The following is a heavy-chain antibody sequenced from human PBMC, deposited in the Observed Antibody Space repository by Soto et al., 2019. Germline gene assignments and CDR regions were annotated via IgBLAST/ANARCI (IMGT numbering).Heavy chain of an antibody. CDR2: IYYSEST. J-gene: IGHJ3*02. CDR1: VGSTSSCDYY. V-gene: IGHV4-30-4*01. Sequence: SEPLSLPCPVSVGSTSSCDYYWSWIRQPPVNGLEWIGYIYYSESTYYNPSLKSRVTISVDTSKNPFSLKLSSVTAADTAVYYCARGLSAFDIWGQGTMVTVSS. CDR3: ARGLSAFDI. D-gene: IGHD3-16*01.